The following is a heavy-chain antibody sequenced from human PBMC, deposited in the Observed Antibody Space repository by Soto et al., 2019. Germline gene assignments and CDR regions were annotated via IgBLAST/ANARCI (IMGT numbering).Heavy chain of an antibody. V-gene: IGHV3-74*01. D-gene: IGHD2-8*01. J-gene: IGHJ4*02. CDR2: VSSDGSST. Sequence: EVQLVESGGGLVQPGESLRLSCAASEFTFSSYWMHWIRQAPGQGLVWVARVSSDGSSTVYANSVTGRLTISRANDKNTLYLQMTSLSHEDTAVYYCARGLTNVGSFDSWGQGTLVSVSS. CDR3: ARGLTNVGSFDS. CDR1: EFTFSSYW.